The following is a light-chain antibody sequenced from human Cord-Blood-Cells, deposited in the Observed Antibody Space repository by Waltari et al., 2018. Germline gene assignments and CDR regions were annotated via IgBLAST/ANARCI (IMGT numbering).Light chain of an antibody. CDR1: SSDVGGYNY. CDR3: SSYTSSSTWV. J-gene: IGLJ3*02. Sequence: QSALTQPASVSGSPGQSFTISCTGTSSDVGGYNYASWYQQHPGKAPKLMIYDVSNRPSGVSNRFSGSKSGNTASLTISGLQAEDEADYYCSSYTSSSTWVFGGGTKLTVL. CDR2: DVS. V-gene: IGLV2-14*03.